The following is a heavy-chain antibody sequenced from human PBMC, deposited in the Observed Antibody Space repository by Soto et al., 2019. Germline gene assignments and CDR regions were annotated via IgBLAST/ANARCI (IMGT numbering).Heavy chain of an antibody. Sequence: PSETLSLTCAVSGGSISSSNWWSWVRQPPGKGLEWIGEIYHSGSTNYNPSLKSRVTISVDKSKNQFSLKLSSVTAADTAVYYCARYCSSTSCYFDYWGQGTRVTVSS. D-gene: IGHD2-2*01. CDR2: IYHSGST. CDR1: GGSISSSNW. CDR3: ARYCSSTSCYFDY. V-gene: IGHV4-4*02. J-gene: IGHJ4*02.